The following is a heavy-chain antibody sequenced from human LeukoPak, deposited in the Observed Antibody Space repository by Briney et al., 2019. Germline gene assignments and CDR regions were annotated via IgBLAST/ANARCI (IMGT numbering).Heavy chain of an antibody. V-gene: IGHV4-39*07. CDR3: ARDSYSSGWPFDY. CDR1: GGSISSSSYY. Sequence: SETLSLTCTVSGGSISSSSYYWGWIRQLPGKGLEWIGSIYYSGSTYYNPSLKSRVTISVDTSKNQFSLKLSSVTAADTAVYYCARDSYSSGWPFDYWGQGTLVTVSS. D-gene: IGHD6-19*01. J-gene: IGHJ4*02. CDR2: IYYSGST.